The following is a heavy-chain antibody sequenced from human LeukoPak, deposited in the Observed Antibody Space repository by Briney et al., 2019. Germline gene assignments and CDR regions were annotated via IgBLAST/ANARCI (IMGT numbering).Heavy chain of an antibody. D-gene: IGHD3-9*01. V-gene: IGHV4-4*07. CDR3: ARDLGLTFDY. Sequence: SETLSLTCTVSGGSISGYYWTWVRQPAGKGVEWVGRIFISGSSNYNPSLKSGVTMSVDKSKNQFSLKLSSVTAADTAIYYCARDLGLTFDYWGQGMLVTVSS. CDR1: GGSISGYY. J-gene: IGHJ4*02. CDR2: IFISGSS.